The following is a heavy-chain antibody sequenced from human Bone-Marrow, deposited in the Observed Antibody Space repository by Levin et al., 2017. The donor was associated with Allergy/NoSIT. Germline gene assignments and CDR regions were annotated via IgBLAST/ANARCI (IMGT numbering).Heavy chain of an antibody. J-gene: IGHJ4*02. CDR1: GGSVNHGYFY. V-gene: IGHV4-61*01. D-gene: IGHD4-17*01. CDR2: ISYNGAT. CDR3: ARDSTAAEFDF. Sequence: SQTLSLTCTVSGGSVNHGYFYWSWIRQAPGKGLEWIGYISYNGATNYNPSLKSRVTISVDPSSNQFSLKLTSVTAADTAVYYCARDSTAAEFDFWGQGTLVMVSS.